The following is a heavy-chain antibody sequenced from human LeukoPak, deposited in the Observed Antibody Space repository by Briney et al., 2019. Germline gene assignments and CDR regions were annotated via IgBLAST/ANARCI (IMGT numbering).Heavy chain of an antibody. CDR1: GFTFSSYA. D-gene: IGHD4-23*01. V-gene: IGHV3-23*01. Sequence: PGGSLRLSCAASGFTFSSYAMSWVRQAPGKGLEWVSVISGSGSSTYYSDSVKGRFTISRDNSKNTLYLQMNSLRAEDTAVYYCTKHRDRYGGNFGDYYFDYWGQGTLVTVSS. J-gene: IGHJ4*02. CDR3: TKHRDRYGGNFGDYYFDY. CDR2: ISGSGSST.